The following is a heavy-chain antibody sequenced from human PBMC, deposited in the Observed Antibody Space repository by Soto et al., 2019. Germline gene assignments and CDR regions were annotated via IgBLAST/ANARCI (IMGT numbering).Heavy chain of an antibody. D-gene: IGHD3-22*01. CDR2: IIPILGIA. CDR1: GGTFSSYT. V-gene: IGHV1-69*02. Sequence: QVQLVQSGAEVKKPGSSVKVSCKASGGTFSSYTISWVRQAPGQGLEWMGRIIPILGIANYAQKFQGRVTITADKSTSTAYMELSSLRSEDTAVYYCARGPSRDYDSSGYYREYFQHWGQGTLVTVSS. CDR3: ARGPSRDYDSSGYYREYFQH. J-gene: IGHJ1*01.